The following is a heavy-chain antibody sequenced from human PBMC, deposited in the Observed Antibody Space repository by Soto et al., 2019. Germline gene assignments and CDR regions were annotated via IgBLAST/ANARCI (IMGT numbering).Heavy chain of an antibody. D-gene: IGHD4-4*01. J-gene: IGHJ5*02. CDR3: AKSLDIHYKNWFDP. V-gene: IGHV3-23*01. Sequence: EVQILESGGSLVQPGGSLRLSCAASGFTFSSAAMNWVRQAPGKGLEWVSIISGTDTRTYYADSVKGRFTISRDNYKNTLYLDMNRLRAEDTAVYYCAKSLDIHYKNWFDPWGQGTLVTVSS. CDR1: GFTFSSAA. CDR2: ISGTDTRT.